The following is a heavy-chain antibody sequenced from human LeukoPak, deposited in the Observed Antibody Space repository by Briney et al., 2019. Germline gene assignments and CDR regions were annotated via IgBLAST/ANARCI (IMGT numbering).Heavy chain of an antibody. CDR3: AKDVRITMIAVVITTLFDY. CDR1: GFTFSSYA. CDR2: ISGSGGST. Sequence: GGSLRLSCAASGFTFSSYAMSWVRRAPGKGLEWVSAISGSGGSTYYADSVKGRFTISRDNSKNTLYLQMNSLRAEDTAVYYCAKDVRITMIAVVITTLFDYWGQGTLVTVSS. V-gene: IGHV3-23*01. D-gene: IGHD3-22*01. J-gene: IGHJ4*02.